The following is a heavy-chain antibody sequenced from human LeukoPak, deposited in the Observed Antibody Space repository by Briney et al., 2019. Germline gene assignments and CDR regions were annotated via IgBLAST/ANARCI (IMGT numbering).Heavy chain of an antibody. CDR3: ARVIGWDEPFDI. Sequence: PGGSLRLSCPSSGFTLSSKYMSGVRQAPWKGRVWVSRINIDGNSTNYAECVEGPFTVYRNNAKNTLYLQMNSLRAEDTAVYYCARVIGWDEPFDIWGQGTMVTVSS. V-gene: IGHV3-74*01. CDR2: INIDGNST. D-gene: IGHD1-26*01. J-gene: IGHJ3*02. CDR1: GFTLSSKY.